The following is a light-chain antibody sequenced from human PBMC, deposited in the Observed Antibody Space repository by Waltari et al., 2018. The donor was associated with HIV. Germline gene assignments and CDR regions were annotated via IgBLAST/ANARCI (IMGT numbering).Light chain of an antibody. V-gene: IGLV3-1*01. CDR3: QTWDSSTGV. CDR1: KLGEQN. J-gene: IGLJ3*02. CDR2: LDT. Sequence: YELTQPPSVSVSPGQTARITCFGNKLGEQNVFCYQQRPAPSPVLVIYLDTKRPSGIPERFSGSNSGNTATLTISGTQAMDEADYYCQTWDSSTGVFGGGTKLTVL.